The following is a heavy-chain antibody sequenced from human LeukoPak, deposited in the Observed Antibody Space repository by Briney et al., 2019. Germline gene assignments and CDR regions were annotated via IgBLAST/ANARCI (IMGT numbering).Heavy chain of an antibody. CDR2: ISYDGSNK. CDR3: AKDLSPLYYYYGMDV. CDR1: GFTFSSYG. J-gene: IGHJ6*02. Sequence: GGSLRLSCAASGFTFSSYGMHWVRQAPGKGLEWVAVISYDGSNKYYADSVKGRFTISRDNSKNTLYLQMNSLRAEDTAVYYCAKDLSPLYYYYGMDVWGQGTTVTVSS. V-gene: IGHV3-30*18.